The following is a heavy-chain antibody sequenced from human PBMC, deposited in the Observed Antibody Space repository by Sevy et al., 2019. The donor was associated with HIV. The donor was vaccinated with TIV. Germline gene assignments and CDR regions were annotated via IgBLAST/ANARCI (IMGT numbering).Heavy chain of an antibody. D-gene: IGHD2-2*01. V-gene: IGHV3-7*03. CDR2: IKEDGSKN. CDR3: ARVGGCGSTSCFAYWFDP. Sequence: GGSLRLSCAASGFTFSNYWMSWVRQAPGKGLEWVANIKEDGSKNYYVESVKGRFTIARDNAKNSLYLQMNSLRAEATAVYYCARVGGCGSTSCFAYWFDPWGQGTLVTVSS. J-gene: IGHJ5*02. CDR1: GFTFSNYW.